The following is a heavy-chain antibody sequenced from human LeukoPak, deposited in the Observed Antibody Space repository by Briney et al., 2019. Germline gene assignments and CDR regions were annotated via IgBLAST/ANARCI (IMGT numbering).Heavy chain of an antibody. CDR3: ARSIGPLDFWSGYYSH. Sequence: GESLKISCKGSGYSFTSYWIGWVRQMPGKGLEWMGIIYPGDSDTRYSPSFQGQVTISADKSISTAYLQWSSLKASDTAMYYCARSIGPLDFWSGYYSHWGQGTLVTVSS. V-gene: IGHV5-51*01. D-gene: IGHD3-3*01. CDR2: IYPGDSDT. CDR1: GYSFTSYW. J-gene: IGHJ4*02.